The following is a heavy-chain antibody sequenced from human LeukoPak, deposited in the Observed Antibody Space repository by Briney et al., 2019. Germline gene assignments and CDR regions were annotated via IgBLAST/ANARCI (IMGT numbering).Heavy chain of an antibody. CDR3: ARPPSMVRGVTETDDAFDI. CDR2: IYYSGST. CDR1: GGSISSSSYY. J-gene: IGHJ3*02. Sequence: SETLSLTCTVSGGSISSSSYYWGWIRQPPGKGLEWIGSIYYSGSTYYNPSLKSRVTISVDTSKNQFSLKPSSVTAADTAVYYCARPPSMVRGVTETDDAFDIWGQGTMVTVSS. V-gene: IGHV4-39*01. D-gene: IGHD3-10*01.